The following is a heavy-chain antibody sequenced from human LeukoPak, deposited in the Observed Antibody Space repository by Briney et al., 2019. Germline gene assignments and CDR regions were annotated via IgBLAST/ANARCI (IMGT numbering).Heavy chain of an antibody. CDR3: SIGAGYSYWKERYYYYMDV. CDR1: GYTFTHYY. D-gene: IGHD5-18*01. V-gene: IGHV1-2*02. Sequence: VSSVNVSYKPSGYTFTHYYMLWVRQAPGQRLEWIGLINPNSCRTNYPQKFHRKVTMTKDTSNSTAHIELSTLRSDDPAVYYFSIGAGYSYWKERYYYYMDVWGKGTTVTVSS. CDR2: INPNSCRT. J-gene: IGHJ6*03.